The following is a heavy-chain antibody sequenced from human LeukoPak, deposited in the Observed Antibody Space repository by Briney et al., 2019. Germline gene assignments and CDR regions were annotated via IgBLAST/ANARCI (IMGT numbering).Heavy chain of an antibody. CDR3: ARRNRGLDY. D-gene: IGHD1-14*01. J-gene: IGHJ4*02. CDR2: IKQDGSEK. V-gene: IGHV3-7*01. Sequence: GRSLRLSCAASGFTFSSYVMHWVRQAPGKGLEWVANIKQDGSEKYYVDSVKGRFTISRDNAKNSLYLQMNSLRAEDTAVYYCARRNRGLDYWGQGTLVTVSS. CDR1: GFTFSSYV.